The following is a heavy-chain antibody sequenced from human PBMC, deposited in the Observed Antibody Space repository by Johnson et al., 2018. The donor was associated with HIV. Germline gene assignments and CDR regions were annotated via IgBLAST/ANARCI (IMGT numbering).Heavy chain of an antibody. CDR2: ISWDGGST. CDR3: ASSLHYYDSSGYRGAFDI. D-gene: IGHD3-22*01. J-gene: IGHJ3*02. CDR1: GFTFDDYA. V-gene: IGHV3-43D*03. Sequence: VESGGVVVQPGGSLRLSCAASGFTFDDYAMHWVRQAPGKGLEWVSLISWDGGSTYYADSVKGRFTISRDNSKNSLYLQMNSLRAEDTALYYCASSLHYYDSSGYRGAFDIWGQGTMVTVSS.